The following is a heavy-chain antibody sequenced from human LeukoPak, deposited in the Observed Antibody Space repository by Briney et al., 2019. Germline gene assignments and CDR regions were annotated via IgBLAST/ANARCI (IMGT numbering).Heavy chain of an antibody. CDR2: IYTSGST. CDR3: ARDIYYYDSSGSQTLDY. CDR1: GGSISSYY. D-gene: IGHD3-22*01. J-gene: IGHJ4*02. Sequence: SETLSLTCTVSGGSISSYYWSWIRQAAGKGLEWIGRIYTSGSTNYNPSLKSRVTMSVDTSKNQFSLKLSSVTAADTAVYYCARDIYYYDSSGSQTLDYWGQGTLVTVSS. V-gene: IGHV4-4*07.